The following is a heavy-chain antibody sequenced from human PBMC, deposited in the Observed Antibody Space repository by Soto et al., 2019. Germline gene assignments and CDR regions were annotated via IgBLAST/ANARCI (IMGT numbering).Heavy chain of an antibody. V-gene: IGHV3-48*02. CDR2: ISSSSSTI. D-gene: IGHD2-2*01. CDR1: GFTFSSYS. CDR3: ARDKCSSTSCYYVYYYGMDV. Sequence: GGSLRLSCAASGFTFSSYSMNWVRQAPGKGLEWVSYISSSSSTIYYADSVKGRFTISRDNAKNSLYLQMNSLRDEDTAVYYCARDKCSSTSCYYVYYYGMDVWGQGTKVTVSS. J-gene: IGHJ6*02.